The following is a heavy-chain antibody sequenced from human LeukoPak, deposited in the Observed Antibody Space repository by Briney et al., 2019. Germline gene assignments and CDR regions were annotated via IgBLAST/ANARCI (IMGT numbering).Heavy chain of an antibody. J-gene: IGHJ4*02. D-gene: IGHD3-22*01. CDR3: ARDYYDSSGYYGRGSFDY. CDR1: GFTFSSYA. V-gene: IGHV3-23*01. Sequence: GGSLRLSCAASGFTFSSYAMSWVRQAPGKGLEWVSAISGSGGSTYYADSVKGRFTISRDNSKNTLYLQMNSLRAEDTAVYYCARDYYDSSGYYGRGSFDYWGQGTLVTVSS. CDR2: ISGSGGST.